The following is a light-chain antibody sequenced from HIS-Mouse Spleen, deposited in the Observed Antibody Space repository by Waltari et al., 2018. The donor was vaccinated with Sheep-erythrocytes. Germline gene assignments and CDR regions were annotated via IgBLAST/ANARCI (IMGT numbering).Light chain of an antibody. CDR3: MQALQTPLT. CDR2: LGS. Sequence: DIVMTQSPLSLPVTPGEPASLSCRSSQSFLHINGYNYLDLYLQKPGQSPQLLIYLGSNRASGVPDRFSGSGSGTDFTLKISRVEAEDVGVYYCMQALQTPLTFGQGTKLEIK. V-gene: IGKV2-28*01. CDR1: QSFLHINGYNY. J-gene: IGKJ2*01.